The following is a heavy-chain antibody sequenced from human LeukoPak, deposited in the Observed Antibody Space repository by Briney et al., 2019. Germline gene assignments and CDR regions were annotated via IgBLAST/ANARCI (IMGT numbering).Heavy chain of an antibody. J-gene: IGHJ6*03. CDR3: ARVAIWRDYYYYMDV. CDR2: IYTSGST. V-gene: IGHV4-61*02. Sequence: SETLSLTCTVSGGSISSGGYYWSWIRQPAGKGLEWIGRIYTSGSTNYNPSLKSRVTISVDTSKNQFSLKLSSVTAADTAVYYCARVAIWRDYYYYMDVWGKGTTVTVSS. CDR1: GGSISSGGYY. D-gene: IGHD2-2*02.